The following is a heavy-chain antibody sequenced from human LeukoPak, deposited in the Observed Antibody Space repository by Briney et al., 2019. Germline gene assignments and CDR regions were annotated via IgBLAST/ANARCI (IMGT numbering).Heavy chain of an antibody. CDR1: GFTFSSYG. CDR3: AKDRLRYHIREGGGLDY. CDR2: ISYDGSNK. J-gene: IGHJ4*02. D-gene: IGHD4-17*01. Sequence: GGSLRLSCAASGFTFSSYGMPWVRQAPGKGLEWVAVISYDGSNKYYADSVKGRFTISRDNSKNTLYLQMNSLRAEDTAVYYCAKDRLRYHIREGGGLDYWGQGTLVTVSS. V-gene: IGHV3-30*18.